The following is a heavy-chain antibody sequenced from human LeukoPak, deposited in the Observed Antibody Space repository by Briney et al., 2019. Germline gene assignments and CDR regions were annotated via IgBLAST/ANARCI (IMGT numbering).Heavy chain of an antibody. CDR3: ARENQLLYYFDY. J-gene: IGHJ4*02. CDR2: INPNSGGT. Sequence: GASVKVSCKASGYTFTGYYMHWVRQAPGQGLEWMGWINPNSGGTNYAQKFQGRVTMTRDTSICTAYMELSRLRSDDTAVYYCARENQLLYYFDYWGQGTLVTVSS. D-gene: IGHD1-7*01. V-gene: IGHV1-2*02. CDR1: GYTFTGYY.